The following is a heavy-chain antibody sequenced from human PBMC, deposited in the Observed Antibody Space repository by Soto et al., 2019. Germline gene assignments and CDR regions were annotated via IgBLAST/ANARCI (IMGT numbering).Heavy chain of an antibody. V-gene: IGHV1-69*01. CDR3: ARDALVVVGATPGWFDP. CDR2: IIPIFGTA. Sequence: QVQLVQSGAEVKKPGSSVKVSCKSSGGTFSSYAFSWVRQAPGQGLEWMGVIIPIFGTANYAQKFQGRVTITADESTSTAYMELSSLRFEDTAVYYCARDALVVVGATPGWFDPWGQGTLVTVSS. J-gene: IGHJ5*02. D-gene: IGHD2-15*01. CDR1: GGTFSSYA.